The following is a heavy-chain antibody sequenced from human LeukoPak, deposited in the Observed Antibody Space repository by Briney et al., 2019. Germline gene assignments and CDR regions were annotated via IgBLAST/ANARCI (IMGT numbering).Heavy chain of an antibody. D-gene: IGHD3-16*01. J-gene: IGHJ4*02. Sequence: ASVTVSCKASGYTFTGSYIHWLRQAPGQGLEWMGWINPNSGGTNYAQKFQGRVTMTTDTSTSTAYMELRSLRSDDTAVYYCARFVRGVGFYFDYWGQGTLVTVSS. CDR3: ARFVRGVGFYFDY. CDR2: INPNSGGT. V-gene: IGHV1-2*02. CDR1: GYTFTGSY.